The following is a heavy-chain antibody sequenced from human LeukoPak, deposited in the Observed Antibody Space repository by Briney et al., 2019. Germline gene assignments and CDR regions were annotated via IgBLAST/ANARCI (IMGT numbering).Heavy chain of an antibody. D-gene: IGHD4-17*01. CDR2: IIPILGIA. CDR1: AGTFSSYA. CDR3: ARQTTYYGDYGENYFDY. Sequence: GASVTVSCTASAGTFSSYAISWVRQAPGQGLEWMGRIIPILGIANYAQKFQGRVTITADKSTSTAYMELSSLRSEDTAVYYCARQTTYYGDYGENYFDYWGQGTLVTVSS. V-gene: IGHV1-69*04. J-gene: IGHJ4*02.